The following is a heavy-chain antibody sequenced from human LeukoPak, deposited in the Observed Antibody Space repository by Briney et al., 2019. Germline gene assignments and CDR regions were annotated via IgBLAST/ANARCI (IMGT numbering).Heavy chain of an antibody. D-gene: IGHD3-9*01. CDR1: GFTFSSYW. J-gene: IGHJ4*02. V-gene: IGHV3-74*01. CDR2: INSDWSST. Sequence: GGSLRLSCAASGFTFSSYWMHWVRQAPGKGLVWVSRINSDWSSTSYADSVKGRFTISRDNAKNSLYLQMNSLRAEDTALYYCAKSSQFSTKYYDILTGPFDYWGQGTLVSVS. CDR3: AKSSQFSTKYYDILTGPFDY.